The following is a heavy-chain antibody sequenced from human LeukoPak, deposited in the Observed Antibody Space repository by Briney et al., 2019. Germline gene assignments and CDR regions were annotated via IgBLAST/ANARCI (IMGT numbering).Heavy chain of an antibody. CDR3: ARLSGYFFGMDV. D-gene: IGHD6-25*01. CDR2: SHYSGST. J-gene: IGHJ6*02. CDR1: GGSVTGGGYY. V-gene: IGHV4-39*01. Sequence: SETLSLTCSVSGGSVTGGGYYWGWIRQPPGKGLEWIASSHYSGSTYYNPSLQSRVSISVDTSKNQFSLKLSSATAADTAVYYCARLSGYFFGMDVWGQGTTVTVSS.